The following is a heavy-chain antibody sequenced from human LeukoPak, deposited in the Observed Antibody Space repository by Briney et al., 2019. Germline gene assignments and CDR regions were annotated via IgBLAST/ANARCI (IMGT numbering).Heavy chain of an antibody. CDR3: AKDRSIGTYYTFDH. CDR2: ISASAAMT. J-gene: IGHJ4*02. V-gene: IGHV3-23*01. CDR1: GFTFNYYV. Sequence: GGSLRLSCEASGFTFNYYVMTWVRQAPGKGLEWVSSISASAAMTYYADSVKGRFTVSRDNSNNRLYLQMSGLTAADTAVYYCAKDRSIGTYYTFDHWGQGTLVTVSS. D-gene: IGHD1-26*01.